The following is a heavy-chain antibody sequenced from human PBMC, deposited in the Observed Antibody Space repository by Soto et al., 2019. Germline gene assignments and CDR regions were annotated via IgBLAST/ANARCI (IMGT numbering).Heavy chain of an antibody. D-gene: IGHD6-6*01. CDR2: IDSRGRTL. CDR1: GFTFSDYS. Sequence: LRLSCVASGFTFSDYSMSWIRQAPGEGLEWLAFIDSRGRTLSYADSVRGRFTISRDNAENSVYLQMDSLRADDTAVYYCARQAARNYIDSWGQGNSVTVSS. V-gene: IGHV3-11*04. CDR3: ARQAARNYIDS. J-gene: IGHJ4*02.